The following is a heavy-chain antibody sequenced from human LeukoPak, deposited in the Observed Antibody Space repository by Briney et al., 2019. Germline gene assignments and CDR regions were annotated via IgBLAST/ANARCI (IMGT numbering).Heavy chain of an antibody. Sequence: GRSLRLSCAASGFTFSSYAMHWVRQAPGKGLEWVTVISYDGSNTYYADSVKGRFTISRDNAKNSLYLQMNSLRAEDTALYHCARSDEVAVAWYFDLWGRGTLVTVSS. J-gene: IGHJ2*01. V-gene: IGHV3-30-3*01. CDR3: ARSDEVAVAWYFDL. CDR2: ISYDGSNT. CDR1: GFTFSSYA.